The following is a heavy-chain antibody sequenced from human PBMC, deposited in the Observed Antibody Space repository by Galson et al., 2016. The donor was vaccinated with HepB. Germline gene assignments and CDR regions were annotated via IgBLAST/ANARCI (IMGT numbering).Heavy chain of an antibody. J-gene: IGHJ6*02. CDR1: GFTFDDYT. CDR2: ISWDGRRP. Sequence: SLRLSCAASGFTFDDYTMHWVRQAPGEGLEWVALISWDGRRPDYADSVRGRFTISRDNRQNIWYWQMNSLTTEDTPLYYCGKDWGSLWESSGKGMDVWGQGTTVIVSS. CDR3: GKDWGSLWESSGKGMDV. D-gene: IGHD3-10*01. V-gene: IGHV3-43*01.